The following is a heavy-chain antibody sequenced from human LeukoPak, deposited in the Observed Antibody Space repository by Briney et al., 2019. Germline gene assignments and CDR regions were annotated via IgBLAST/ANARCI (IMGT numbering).Heavy chain of an antibody. V-gene: IGHV4-38-2*02. Sequence: KPSETLSLTCAVSGYSISSGYYRGWIRPPPGKGLEWIGSIYHSGSTYYNPSLKSRVTISVDTSKNQFSLKLSSVTAADTAVYYCAREMEDSSPGWWYFDLWGRGTLVTVSS. CDR1: GYSISSGYY. CDR3: AREMEDSSPGWWYFDL. J-gene: IGHJ2*01. D-gene: IGHD6-13*01. CDR2: IYHSGST.